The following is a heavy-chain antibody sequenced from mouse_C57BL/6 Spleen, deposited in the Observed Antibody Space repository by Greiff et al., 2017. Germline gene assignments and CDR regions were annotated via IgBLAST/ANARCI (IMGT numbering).Heavy chain of an antibody. Sequence: VQLQQPGAELVMPGASVKLSCKASGYTFTSYWMHWVKQRPGQGLEWIGEIDPSDSYTNYNQKFKGKSTLAVDKSSSTAYMQLSSLTSEDSAVYYWARRGTTVVDWYFDVWGTGTTVTVSS. D-gene: IGHD1-1*01. CDR3: ARRGTTVVDWYFDV. CDR2: IDPSDSYT. V-gene: IGHV1-69*01. CDR1: GYTFTSYW. J-gene: IGHJ1*03.